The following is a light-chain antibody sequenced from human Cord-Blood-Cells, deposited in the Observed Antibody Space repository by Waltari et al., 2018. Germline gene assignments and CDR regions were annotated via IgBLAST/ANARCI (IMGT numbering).Light chain of an antibody. CDR3: SSYAGSNNLV. CDR2: EVS. Sequence: QSALTQPPAASGSPGQSVTISCPGTSSDVGGYNYVPWYQQHPGKAPKLMIDEVSKRPSGVPDRFSGSKSGNTASLTVSGLQAEDDADYYCSSYAGSNNLVFGGGTKLTVL. CDR1: SSDVGGYNY. V-gene: IGLV2-8*01. J-gene: IGLJ2*01.